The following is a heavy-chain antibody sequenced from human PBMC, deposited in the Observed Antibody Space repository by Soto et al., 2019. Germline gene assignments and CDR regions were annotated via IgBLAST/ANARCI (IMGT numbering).Heavy chain of an antibody. CDR2: IKYNGDS. V-gene: IGHV4-59*08. D-gene: IGHD3-10*01. J-gene: IGHJ6*02. CDR1: GGSIPNYY. CDR3: ARHGFGRLHGLVDV. Sequence: QVQLQESGPGLVKPSETLSLTCTVSGGSIPNYYCSWFRQPPGKGLEWMGYIKYNGDSAYNPSPTRRVPMSVATSTTQFSLMLESVTATDTAVYYCARHGFGRLHGLVDVWGQGTTVIVSS.